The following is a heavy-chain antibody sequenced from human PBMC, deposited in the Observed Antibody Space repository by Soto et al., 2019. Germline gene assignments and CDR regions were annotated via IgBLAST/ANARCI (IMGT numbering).Heavy chain of an antibody. J-gene: IGHJ4*02. CDR2: ISASGGST. CDR3: ANRNYYAKSGYTYPYFDF. D-gene: IGHD3-22*01. V-gene: IGHV3-23*01. CDR1: GFTFSNYD. Sequence: EVQLLESGGGLVPPGGPLRLSCAASGFTFSNYDMSWVRQAPGKGLDWVSTISASGGSTFYADSVKGRFTISRDNSKNTGYLQMDSLRGGDTAVYYCANRNYYAKSGYTYPYFDFLGQGSLVTVPS.